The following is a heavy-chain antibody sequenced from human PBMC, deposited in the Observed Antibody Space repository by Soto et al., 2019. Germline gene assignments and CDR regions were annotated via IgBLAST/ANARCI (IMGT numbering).Heavy chain of an antibody. D-gene: IGHD3-3*01. CDR2: INHSGST. CDR3: ARQSYRFLEWFHESRGMDV. Sequence: NPSETLSLTCAVYGGSFSGYYWSWIRQPPGKGLEWIGEINHSGSTNYNPSLKSRVTISVDTSKNQFSLKLSSVTAADTAVYYCARQSYRFLEWFHESRGMDVWGQGTKVTVSS. CDR1: GGSFSGYY. J-gene: IGHJ6*02. V-gene: IGHV4-34*01.